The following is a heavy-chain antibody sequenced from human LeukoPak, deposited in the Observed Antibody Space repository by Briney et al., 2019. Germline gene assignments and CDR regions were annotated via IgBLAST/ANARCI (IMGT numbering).Heavy chain of an antibody. Sequence: PGGSLRLSCAASGFTFSSYGMHWVRQAPGKGLEWVAFIRYDGSNKYYADSVKGRFTISRDNSKNTLYLQMNSLRAEDTAVYYCAKDLEAARPDYFDYWGQGTLVTVSS. CDR3: AKDLEAARPDYFDY. J-gene: IGHJ4*02. D-gene: IGHD6-6*01. CDR1: GFTFSSYG. CDR2: IRYDGSNK. V-gene: IGHV3-30*02.